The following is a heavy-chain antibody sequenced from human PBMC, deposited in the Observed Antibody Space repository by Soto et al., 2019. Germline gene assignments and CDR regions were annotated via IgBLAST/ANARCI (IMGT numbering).Heavy chain of an antibody. J-gene: IGHJ6*02. D-gene: IGHD3-9*01. CDR2: ISYDGGNK. V-gene: IGHV3-30*18. Sequence: QVQLVESGGGVVQPGRSLRLSCAASGFTFSSYGMHWVRQAPGKGLEWVAVISYDGGNKYYADSVKGRFTISRDNSKNTLYLQMNSLRAEDTAVYYCAKAGLRYDILTGYPVWGQGTTVTVSS. CDR1: GFTFSSYG. CDR3: AKAGLRYDILTGYPV.